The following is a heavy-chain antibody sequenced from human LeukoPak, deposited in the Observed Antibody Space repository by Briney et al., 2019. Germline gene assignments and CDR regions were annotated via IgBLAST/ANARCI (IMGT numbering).Heavy chain of an antibody. V-gene: IGHV3-23*01. J-gene: IGHJ4*02. Sequence: PGGSLRLSCAASGFTFSNYAMNWVRQAPGKGLEWVSAITGSGGTTYYADSTKGRFTISRDNSKNTLYLQVNSLRAEDTAVYYCAKDSSVVYGDPYFDYWGQGTLVTVSS. CDR2: ITGSGGTT. D-gene: IGHD4-17*01. CDR3: AKDSSVVYGDPYFDY. CDR1: GFTFSNYA.